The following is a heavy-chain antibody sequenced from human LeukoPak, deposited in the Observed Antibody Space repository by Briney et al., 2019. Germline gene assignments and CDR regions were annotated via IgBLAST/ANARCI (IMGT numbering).Heavy chain of an antibody. D-gene: IGHD6-6*01. J-gene: IGHJ6*02. CDR1: GFTYSDHY. CDR3: ARGGYSSSSFYGMDV. CDR2: TGNKANSYTT. V-gene: IGHV3-72*01. Sequence: GGSLRPSCAASGFTYSDHYMDWVRQAPGKGLEWIGHTGNKANSYTTEYAASVKGRFTISRDDSKNSLYLQMNSLKTEDTAVYYCARGGYSSSSFYGMDVWGQGTTVTVSS.